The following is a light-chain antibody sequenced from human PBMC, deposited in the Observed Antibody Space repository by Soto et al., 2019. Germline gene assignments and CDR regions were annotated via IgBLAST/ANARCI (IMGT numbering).Light chain of an antibody. J-gene: IGLJ2*01. CDR1: KLGDRY. V-gene: IGLV3-1*01. CDR2: QDN. CDR3: QVWDSGTVV. Sequence: SYELTQPPSGSVSPGQTASITCSGHKLGDRYACWYQQKPGQSPVLVIYQDNKRPSGIPERFSGSNSGNTATLTISGTQAMDEADYYCQVWDSGTVVFGGGTKLTVL.